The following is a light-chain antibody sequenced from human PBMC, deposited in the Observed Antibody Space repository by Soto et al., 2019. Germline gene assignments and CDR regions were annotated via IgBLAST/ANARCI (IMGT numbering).Light chain of an antibody. CDR2: RVI. V-gene: IGLV2-14*03. CDR1: STDIGRYDY. CDR3: GSYTSATASV. Sequence: QSVLTQPASVSGSPGQSITISCTGTSTDIGRYDYVSWYQQYPGKAPKLMIYRVINRPSGVSDRFSGSKSGNSASLSISGLQPEDEASYFCGSYTSATASVFGGGTKLTVL. J-gene: IGLJ3*02.